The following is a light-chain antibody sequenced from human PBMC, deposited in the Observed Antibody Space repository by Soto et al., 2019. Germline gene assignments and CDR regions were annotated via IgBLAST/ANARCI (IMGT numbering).Light chain of an antibody. V-gene: IGKV1-5*03. CDR2: KAS. Sequence: DIQMTQSPSTLSLSIGERVTITCRASQSIDTWLAWYQQKPGKTPNLLIYKASSLQTVVPSRISGSGSGTEFTLTINGLQPDYFATYYRQHYNSYSRTFGQGTKV. CDR1: QSIDTW. J-gene: IGKJ1*01. CDR3: QHYNSYSRT.